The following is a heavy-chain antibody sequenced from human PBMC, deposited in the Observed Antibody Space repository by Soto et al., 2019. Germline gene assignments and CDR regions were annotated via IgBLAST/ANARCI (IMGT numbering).Heavy chain of an antibody. CDR3: AREGGVGVELAY. CDR2: IYYSGST. CDR1: GGSISSYY. J-gene: IGHJ4*02. Sequence: SETLSLTCTVSGGSISSYYWSWIRQPPGKGLEWIGYIYYSGSTNYNPSLKSRVTISVDTSKNQFSLKLSSVTAADTAVYYCAREGGVGVELAYWGQGTLVTVSS. D-gene: IGHD3-16*01. V-gene: IGHV4-59*01.